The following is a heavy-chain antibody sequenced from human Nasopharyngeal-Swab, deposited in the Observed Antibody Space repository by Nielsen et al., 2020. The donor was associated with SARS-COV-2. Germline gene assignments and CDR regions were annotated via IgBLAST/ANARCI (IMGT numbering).Heavy chain of an antibody. D-gene: IGHD6-13*01. CDR2: INHSGST. V-gene: IGHV4-34*01. CDR3: ARSIAAAGNFPRIRVFPDV. Sequence: WIRQPPGKGLEWIGEINHSGSTNYNPSLKSRVTISVDTSKNRFSLKLSSVTAADTAVYYCARSIAAAGNFPRIRVFPDVWGKGTTVTVSS. J-gene: IGHJ6*04.